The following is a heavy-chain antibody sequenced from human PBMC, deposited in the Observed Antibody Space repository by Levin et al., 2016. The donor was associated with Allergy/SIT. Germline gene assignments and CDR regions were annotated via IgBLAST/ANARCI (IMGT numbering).Heavy chain of an antibody. V-gene: IGHV1-24*01. CDR1: GYTLTELS. Sequence: ASVKVSCKVSGYTLTELSMHWVRQAPGKGLEWMGGFDPEDGETIYAQKFQGRVTMTEDTSTDTAYMELSSLRSEDTAVYYCATVGGGGTPVDAFDIWGQGTMVTVSS. CDR3: ATVGGGGTPVDAFDI. CDR2: FDPEDGET. D-gene: IGHD2-15*01. J-gene: IGHJ3*02.